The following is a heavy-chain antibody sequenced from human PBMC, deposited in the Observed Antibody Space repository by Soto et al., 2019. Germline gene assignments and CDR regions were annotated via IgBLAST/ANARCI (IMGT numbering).Heavy chain of an antibody. CDR3: ARMATFGSLNWFDP. CDR2: MNPGSGDT. V-gene: IGHV1-8*01. Sequence: ASVKVSCKASGYSFTNNDVSWVRQATGEGLEWMGWMNPGSGDTGYAQKFQGRVTMTRDISIATAYMELSSLRSDDTAIYYCARMATFGSLNWFDPWAQGTLVTVSS. J-gene: IGHJ5*02. D-gene: IGHD3-16*01. CDR1: GYSFTNND.